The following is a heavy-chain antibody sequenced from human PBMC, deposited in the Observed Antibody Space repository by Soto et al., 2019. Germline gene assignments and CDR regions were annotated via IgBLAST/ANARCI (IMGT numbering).Heavy chain of an antibody. Sequence: TLCVTCAVSGGSIISGGYSWSLIRQPPGKGLEWIGYIYHSGSTYYNSSLKSRVTISVDRSKNQFSLKLSSVTAADTAVYYHGELPSFPTQRTSDP. V-gene: IGHV4-30-2*01. CDR1: GGSIISGGYS. CDR2: IYHSGST. J-gene: IGHJ5*02. D-gene: IGHD1-26*01. CDR3: GELPSFPTQRTSDP.